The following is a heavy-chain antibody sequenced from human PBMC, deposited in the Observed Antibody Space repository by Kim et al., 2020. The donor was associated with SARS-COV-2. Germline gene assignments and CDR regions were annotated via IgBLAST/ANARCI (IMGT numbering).Heavy chain of an antibody. Sequence: GGSLRLSCAASGFTFSDYYMSWIRQAPGKGLEWVSYISSSGSTIYYADSVKGRFTISRDNAKNSLYLQMNSLRAEDTAVYYCARGSTPHIVVVIARFDYWGQGTLVTVSS. CDR2: ISSSGSTI. V-gene: IGHV3-11*01. CDR3: ARGSTPHIVVVIARFDY. J-gene: IGHJ4*02. D-gene: IGHD2-21*01. CDR1: GFTFSDYY.